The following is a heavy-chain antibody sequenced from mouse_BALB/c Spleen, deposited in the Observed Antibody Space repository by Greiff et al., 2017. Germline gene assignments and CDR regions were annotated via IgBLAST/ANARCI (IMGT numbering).Heavy chain of an antibody. V-gene: IGHV1-7*01. D-gene: IGHD3-2*01. CDR2: INPSTGYT. J-gene: IGHJ4*01. CDR1: GYTFTSYW. Sequence: QVQLKQSGAELAKPGASVKMSCKASGYTFTSYWMHWVKQRPGQGLEWIGYINPSTGYTEYNQKFKDKATLTADKSSSTAYMQLSSLTSEDSAVYYCARDSSGYYYAMDYWGQGTSVTVSS. CDR3: ARDSSGYYYAMDY.